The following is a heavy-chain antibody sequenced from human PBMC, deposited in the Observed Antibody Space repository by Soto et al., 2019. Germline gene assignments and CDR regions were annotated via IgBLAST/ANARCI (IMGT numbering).Heavy chain of an antibody. CDR3: ASIRGVFGY. Sequence: PGGSLRLSCAASGLSLSDVFIAWVRQAPGKGLEWVGRTKDKAYSYTTEYAASVKGRFTISRDDSRNSVFLQMSSLKTEDTAVYYCASIRGVFGYWGQGTLVTVSS. CDR2: TKDKAYSYTT. V-gene: IGHV3-72*01. CDR1: GLSLSDVF. D-gene: IGHD3-10*01. J-gene: IGHJ4*02.